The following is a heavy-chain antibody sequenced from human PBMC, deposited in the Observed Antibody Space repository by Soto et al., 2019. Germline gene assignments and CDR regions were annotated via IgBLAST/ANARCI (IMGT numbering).Heavy chain of an antibody. CDR3: ARAKPMTTVTYYYYYGMDV. J-gene: IGHJ6*02. CDR2: ISYDGSNK. V-gene: IGHV3-30-3*01. CDR1: GFTFSSYA. Sequence: QVQLVESGGGVVQPGRSLRLSCAASGFTFSSYAMHWVRQAPGKGLEWVAVISYDGSNKYYADSVKGRFTISRDNSKNTLYLQMNSLRAEDTAVYYCARAKPMTTVTYYYYYGMDVWGQGTTVTVSS. D-gene: IGHD4-4*01.